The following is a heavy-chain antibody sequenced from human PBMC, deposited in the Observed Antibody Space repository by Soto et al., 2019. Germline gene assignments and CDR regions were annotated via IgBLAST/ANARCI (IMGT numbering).Heavy chain of an antibody. CDR3: ARDPRAVGATADWFDP. CDR2: IIPIFGTA. D-gene: IGHD1-26*01. CDR1: GGTFSSYA. V-gene: IGHV1-69*01. J-gene: IGHJ5*02. Sequence: QVQLVQSGAEGKKPGSSVKVSCKASGGTFSSYAISWVRQAPGQGLEWMGGIIPIFGTANYAQKFQGRVTITADESTSTAYMELSSLRSEDTAVYYCARDPRAVGATADWFDPWGQGTLVTVSS.